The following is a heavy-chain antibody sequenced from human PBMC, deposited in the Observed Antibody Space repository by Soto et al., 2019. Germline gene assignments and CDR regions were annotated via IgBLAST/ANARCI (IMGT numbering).Heavy chain of an antibody. D-gene: IGHD3-3*01. CDR1: EFTFSSYS. CDR3: ARGHFGVTMDV. J-gene: IGHJ6*02. V-gene: IGHV3-23*01. CDR2: VNGGGDST. Sequence: EVQLLESGGGLVQPGGSLRLSCAASEFTFSSYSMIWVRQAPGKGLEWVSGVNGGGDSTYYAESVKGRFTISRDNSKNTLYLQMNSRRAEDTAVFYCARGHFGVTMDVWGQGTTVTVSS.